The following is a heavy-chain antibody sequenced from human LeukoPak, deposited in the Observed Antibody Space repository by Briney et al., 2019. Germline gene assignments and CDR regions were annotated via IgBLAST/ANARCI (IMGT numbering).Heavy chain of an antibody. V-gene: IGHV3-53*01. J-gene: IGHJ5*02. CDR1: GFTVSSNY. D-gene: IGHD3-9*01. CDR2: SGSGRSA. Sequence: GGSLRLSCAASGFTVSSNYMSWVRQAPGKGLEWVAGSSGSGRSAYYADSVEGRFTVSRDLSKSILFLQMNSLGAEDTAVYYCAREAYSYEILTDQRSNCFDPWGQGILVTVSS. CDR3: AREAYSYEILTDQRSNCFDP.